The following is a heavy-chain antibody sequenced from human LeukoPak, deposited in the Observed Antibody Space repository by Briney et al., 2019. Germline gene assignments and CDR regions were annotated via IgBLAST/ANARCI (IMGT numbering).Heavy chain of an antibody. D-gene: IGHD1-26*01. Sequence: GGSLRLSCAASVFTFSSYEMNWVRQAAGKGLEWLSYIASSDTPIYYADSVKVRFTISRDDAKNSLYLQMNSRKAEDTAVYYYTITRGWERSTCYFDYWGRGALVTVSS. CDR2: IASSDTPI. V-gene: IGHV3-48*03. CDR1: VFTFSSYE. CDR3: TITRGWERSTCYFDY. J-gene: IGHJ4*02.